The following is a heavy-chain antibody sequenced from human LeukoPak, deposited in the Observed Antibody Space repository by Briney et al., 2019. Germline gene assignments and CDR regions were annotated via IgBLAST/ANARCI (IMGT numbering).Heavy chain of an antibody. J-gene: IGHJ5*02. CDR3: ARDEIAAAATGNWFDP. Sequence: ASVKVSCKASGGTFSSYAISWVRQAPGQGLEWMGRIIPILGIANYAQKFQGRVTITADKSASTAYMELSSLRSEDTAVYYCARDEIAAAATGNWFDPWGQGTLVTVSS. CDR1: GGTFSSYA. CDR2: IIPILGIA. D-gene: IGHD6-13*01. V-gene: IGHV1-69*04.